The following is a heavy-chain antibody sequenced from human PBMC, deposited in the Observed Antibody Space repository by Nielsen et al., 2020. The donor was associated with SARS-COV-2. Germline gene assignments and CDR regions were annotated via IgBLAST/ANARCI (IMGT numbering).Heavy chain of an antibody. CDR3: ASDPSYGSSWVYYYDY. Sequence: GESLKISCAASGLNFNVYSMTWVRQTAQRGLEWVASINHDNTRIFHAYSVQGRFTVSRDNAKNSLYLQLNNLRDEDTAVYYCASDPSYGSSWVYYYDYWGQGTPVTVSS. CDR1: GLNFNVYS. J-gene: IGHJ4*02. V-gene: IGHV3-21*01. D-gene: IGHD6-6*01. CDR2: INHDNTRI.